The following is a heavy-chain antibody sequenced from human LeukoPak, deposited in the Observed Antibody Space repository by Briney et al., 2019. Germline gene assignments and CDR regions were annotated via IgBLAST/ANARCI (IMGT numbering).Heavy chain of an antibody. CDR2: INHSGST. D-gene: IGHD3-10*01. V-gene: IGHV4-34*01. CDR3: ARHVSFWPYGSGSYLTTTYYYYYMDV. Sequence: SETLSLTCAVYGGSFSGYYWSWIRQPPGKGLEWIGEINHSGSTNYNPSLKSRVTISVDTSKNQFSLKLSSVTAADTAVYYCARHVSFWPYGSGSYLTTTYYYYYMDVWGKGTTVTISS. J-gene: IGHJ6*03. CDR1: GGSFSGYY.